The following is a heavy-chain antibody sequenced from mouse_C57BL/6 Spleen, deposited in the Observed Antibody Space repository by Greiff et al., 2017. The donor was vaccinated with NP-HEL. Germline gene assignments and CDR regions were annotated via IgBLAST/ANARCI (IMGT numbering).Heavy chain of an antibody. J-gene: IGHJ1*01. CDR1: GYAFSSYW. CDR2: IYPGDGDT. Sequence: VQLQQSGAELVKPGASVKISCKASGYAFSSYWMNWVKQRPGKGLEWIGQIYPGDGDTNYNGKFKGKATLTADKSSSTAYMQLSSLTSEDSAVYFCARSGITTVVAHWYFDVWGAGTTVTVSS. CDR3: ARSGITTVVAHWYFDV. D-gene: IGHD1-1*01. V-gene: IGHV1-80*01.